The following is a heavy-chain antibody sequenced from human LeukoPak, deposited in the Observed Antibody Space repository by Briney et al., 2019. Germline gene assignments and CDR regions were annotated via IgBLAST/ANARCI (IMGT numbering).Heavy chain of an antibody. CDR1: GFTFSSYA. CDR3: PKGECITMGRGVINTEYLQH. CDR2: IRGSGGST. D-gene: IGHD3-10*01. Sequence: GGSLRLSCAASGFTFSSYAMSWVRQAPGKGLEWVTGIRGSGGSTYYADSVKGRFTISRDNSKNTLYLQMNSLRAEDTAVYYCPKGECITMGRGVINTEYLQHSGQSTPVTVSS. J-gene: IGHJ1*01. V-gene: IGHV3-23*01.